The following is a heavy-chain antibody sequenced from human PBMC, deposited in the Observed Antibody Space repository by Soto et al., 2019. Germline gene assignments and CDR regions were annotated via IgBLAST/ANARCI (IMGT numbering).Heavy chain of an antibody. CDR3: ARGVGRSSWTSFDS. V-gene: IGHV4-4*07. D-gene: IGHD6-13*01. J-gene: IGHJ4*02. Sequence: LALTCTVSCGSISSDYWSWIRQPAGKGLEWIGRIYISENTHYNPSLRSRVSMSLDTSKNQLSLNLSSVTAADTAVYYCARGVGRSSWTSFDSWGQGTLVTVSS. CDR2: IYISENT. CDR1: CGSISSDY.